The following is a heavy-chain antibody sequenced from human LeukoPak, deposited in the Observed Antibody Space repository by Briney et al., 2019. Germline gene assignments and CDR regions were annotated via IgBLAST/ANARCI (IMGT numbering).Heavy chain of an antibody. CDR1: GYTFTSYD. Sequence: ASVKVSCKASGYTFTSYDINWVRQATGQGLEWMGWMNPNSGNTGYAQKFQGRVTMTRNTSISTAYMELSSLRSEDTAVYYCARDTDYYDSSGYYPPSLILDYWGQGTLVTVSS. V-gene: IGHV1-8*01. D-gene: IGHD3-22*01. J-gene: IGHJ4*02. CDR3: ARDTDYYDSSGYYPPSLILDY. CDR2: MNPNSGNT.